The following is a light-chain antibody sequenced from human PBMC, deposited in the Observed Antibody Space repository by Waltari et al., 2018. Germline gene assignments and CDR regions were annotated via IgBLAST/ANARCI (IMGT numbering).Light chain of an antibody. CDR1: QSVSSK. Sequence: ELVMTQSPATLSVSPGARTSLSCRASQSVSSKLAWYQQTPGQSPRLLIYDASTRAAGIPGRFSGSGSGTEFTLTISSLQSEDFAIYYCQQYNIWPWTFGQGTKVDIK. CDR2: DAS. V-gene: IGKV3-15*01. CDR3: QQYNIWPWT. J-gene: IGKJ1*01.